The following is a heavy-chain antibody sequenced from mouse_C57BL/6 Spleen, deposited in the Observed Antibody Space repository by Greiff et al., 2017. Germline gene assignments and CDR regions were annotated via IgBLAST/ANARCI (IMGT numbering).Heavy chain of an antibody. CDR2: IYPGDGST. Sequence: QVHVKQSGPGLVKPGASVKLSCTASGYTFTSYAINWVQQRPGQGLEWIGWIYPGDGSTKYPENFKGKSTLTVDTSSRTAYMELHSLTSEDSAVYFWARDYYYGSSSYFDYWGQGTTLTVSS. V-gene: IGHV1-85*01. D-gene: IGHD1-1*01. CDR3: ARDYYYGSSSYFDY. CDR1: GYTFTSYA. J-gene: IGHJ2*01.